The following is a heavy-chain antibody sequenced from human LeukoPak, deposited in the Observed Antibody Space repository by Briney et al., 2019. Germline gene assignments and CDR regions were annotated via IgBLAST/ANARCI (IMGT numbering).Heavy chain of an antibody. Sequence: GGSLRLSCAASGFTFSSYAMHWVRQAPGKGLEWVAVISYDGSNKYYADSVKGRFTISRDNSKNTLYLQMNSLRAEDTAVYYCARDVGGGGLAFDIWGQGTMVTVSS. V-gene: IGHV3-30*04. J-gene: IGHJ3*02. D-gene: IGHD3-16*01. CDR2: ISYDGSNK. CDR3: ARDVGGGGLAFDI. CDR1: GFTFSSYA.